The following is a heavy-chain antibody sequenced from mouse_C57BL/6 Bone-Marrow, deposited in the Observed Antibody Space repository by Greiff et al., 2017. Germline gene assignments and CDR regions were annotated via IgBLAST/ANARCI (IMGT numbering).Heavy chain of an antibody. J-gene: IGHJ1*03. V-gene: IGHV1-64*01. D-gene: IGHD1-1*01. Sequence: QVQLQQPGAELVKPGASVKLSCKASGYTFTSYWMHWVKQRPGQGLEWIGMIHPNSGSTNYNEKFKSKATLTVDKSSSTAYMQLSSLTSEDSAVYYCARNYGSSYGYFEVWGTGTTVTVSS. CDR2: IHPNSGST. CDR1: GYTFTSYW. CDR3: ARNYGSSYGYFEV.